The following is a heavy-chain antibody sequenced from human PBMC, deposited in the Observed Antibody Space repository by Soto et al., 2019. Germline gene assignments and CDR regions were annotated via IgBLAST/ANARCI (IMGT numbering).Heavy chain of an antibody. J-gene: IGHJ6*02. Sequence: QGQLVQSGPEVKKPGASVKVSCKTSGYTFSRYGIRWVRQAPGQGLEWMGWISGYNGDTNYAQKVQGRVTMTIDTSTYTAYMELRSLTSDDTAIYYCTKNGQPPHYYYGMDVWGQRTTVTVSS. CDR2: ISGYNGDT. CDR1: GYTFSRYG. V-gene: IGHV1-18*01. D-gene: IGHD2-8*01. CDR3: TKNGQPPHYYYGMDV.